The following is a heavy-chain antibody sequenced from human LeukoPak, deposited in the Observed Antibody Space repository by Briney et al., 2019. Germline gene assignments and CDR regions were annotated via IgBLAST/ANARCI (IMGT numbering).Heavy chain of an antibody. J-gene: IGHJ4*02. V-gene: IGHV1-69*04. Sequence: SVKVSCKASGGTFSSYAISWVRQAPGQGLEWMGRIIPILGIANYAQKFQGRVTITADKSTSTAYMELSSLRSEDTAVYYCARTRQLDPGSDYWGQGTLVTVSS. D-gene: IGHD1-1*01. CDR2: IIPILGIA. CDR3: ARTRQLDPGSDY. CDR1: GGTFSSYA.